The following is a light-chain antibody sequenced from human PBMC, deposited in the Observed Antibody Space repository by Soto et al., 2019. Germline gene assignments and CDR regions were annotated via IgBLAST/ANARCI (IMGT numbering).Light chain of an antibody. CDR2: EVS. CDR3: SSYTSGSTDV. CDR1: SSDVGGYNY. V-gene: IGLV2-14*01. J-gene: IGLJ1*01. Sequence: QSVLTQPASVSGSPGQSITISCTGTSSDVGGYNYVSWYQQHPGKAPKLMIYEVSNRPSGVSNRFSGSKSGNTASLTISGLQAEDEADYYCSSYTSGSTDVFGTRPKVTVL.